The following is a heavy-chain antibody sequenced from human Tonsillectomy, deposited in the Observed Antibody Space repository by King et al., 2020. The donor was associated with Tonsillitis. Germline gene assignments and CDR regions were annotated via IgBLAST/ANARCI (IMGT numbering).Heavy chain of an antibody. CDR3: AREDEYILTGYPKYYFDD. Sequence: QLVQSGAEVKKPGESLKISCKGSVYTFPIYYIAWVRQMPEKGLEWVGIIYPGDSATKYSPSIQRHVTISADKSLNTAYLQWGSLKASETAMYYCAREDEYILTGYPKYYFDDWGQGPLVTVSA. CDR1: VYTFPIYY. CDR2: IYPGDSAT. J-gene: IGHJ4*02. V-gene: IGHV5-51*01. D-gene: IGHD3-9*01.